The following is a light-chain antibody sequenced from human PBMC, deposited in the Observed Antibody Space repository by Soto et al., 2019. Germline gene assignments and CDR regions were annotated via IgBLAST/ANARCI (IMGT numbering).Light chain of an antibody. CDR2: DAS. Sequence: EIVLTQSPATLSLSPGERATLSCRASQSVSSYLAWYQQKPGQAPRLLIYDASNRATGIPARFRGSGSGTDFTLTISSLEPEDFAVYYCQQRSNWPCTFGQGTKVEIK. CDR1: QSVSSY. CDR3: QQRSNWPCT. J-gene: IGKJ1*01. V-gene: IGKV3-11*01.